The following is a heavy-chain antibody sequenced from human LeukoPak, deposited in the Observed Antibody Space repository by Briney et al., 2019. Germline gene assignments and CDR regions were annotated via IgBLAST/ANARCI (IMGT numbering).Heavy chain of an antibody. J-gene: IGHJ4*02. CDR3: ARDASLGNYYDSAYYLDY. Sequence: GASVKVSFKASGGTFISYAISWVRQAPGQGLEWMGGIIPIFGTANYAQKFQGRVTITADDPTSTDYLELSSLTSEHPDVYYCARDASLGNYYDSAYYLDYSGQGTLVTVSS. CDR2: IIPIFGTA. V-gene: IGHV1-69*13. D-gene: IGHD3-22*01. CDR1: GGTFISYA.